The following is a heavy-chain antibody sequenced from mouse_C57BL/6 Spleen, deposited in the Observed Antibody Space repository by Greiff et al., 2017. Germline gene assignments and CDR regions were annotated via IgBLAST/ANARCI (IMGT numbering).Heavy chain of an antibody. V-gene: IGHV1-82*01. Sequence: VQVVESGPELVKPGASVKISCKASGYAFSSSWMNWVKQRPGKGLEWIGRIYPGDGDTNYNGKFKGKATLTADKSSSTAYMQLSSLTSEDSAVYFCARGNYGSSYRYYYAMDYWGQGTSVTVSS. J-gene: IGHJ4*01. CDR1: GYAFSSSW. CDR2: IYPGDGDT. D-gene: IGHD1-1*01. CDR3: ARGNYGSSYRYYYAMDY.